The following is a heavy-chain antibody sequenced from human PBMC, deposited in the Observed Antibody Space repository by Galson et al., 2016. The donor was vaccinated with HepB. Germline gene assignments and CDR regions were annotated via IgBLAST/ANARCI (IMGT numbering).Heavy chain of an antibody. CDR2: IYYYGST. Sequence: TLSLTCTVSGGSISSGDYYWSWIRQHPGKGLEWIGYIYYYGSTYYSPSLRSRVTLSVDTSKNQFSLKLISVTAADTAVYYCARDGIALFVLEIWGQGTMVTVSS. V-gene: IGHV4-31*03. J-gene: IGHJ3*02. CDR3: ARDGIALFVLEI. CDR1: GGSISSGDYY. D-gene: IGHD2-21*01.